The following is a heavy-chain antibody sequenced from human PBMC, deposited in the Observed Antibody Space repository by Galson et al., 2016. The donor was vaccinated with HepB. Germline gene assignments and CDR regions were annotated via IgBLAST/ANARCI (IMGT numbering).Heavy chain of an antibody. Sequence: SETLSLTCTVSGGSISSGDYFWDWIRQPPGKGLEWIGSIRYSGSTVYNPSLRGRLTISVETSKNQFSLNLYSVTATDTASYYCARHSDNCHDIGGFHYWGQGALITVSS. CDR1: GGSISSGDYF. D-gene: IGHD3-16*01. CDR3: ARHSDNCHDIGGFHY. J-gene: IGHJ4*02. CDR2: IRYSGST. V-gene: IGHV4-39*01.